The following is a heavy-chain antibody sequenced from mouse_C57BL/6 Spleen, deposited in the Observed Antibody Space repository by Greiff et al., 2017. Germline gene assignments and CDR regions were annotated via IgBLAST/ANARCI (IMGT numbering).Heavy chain of an antibody. D-gene: IGHD1-1*01. V-gene: IGHV3-6*01. CDR1: GYSITSGYY. Sequence: ESGPGLVKPSQSLSLTCSVTGYSITSGYYWNWIRQFPGNQLEWMGYISYDGSNNYNPSLKNRSSITRDTSKNQFFLKLNSVTTEDTATYYCARLYYGSSHYYAMDYWGQGTPVTVSS. CDR2: ISYDGSN. J-gene: IGHJ4*01. CDR3: ARLYYGSSHYYAMDY.